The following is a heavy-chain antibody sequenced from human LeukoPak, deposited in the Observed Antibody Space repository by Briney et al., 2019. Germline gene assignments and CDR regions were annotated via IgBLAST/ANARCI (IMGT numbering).Heavy chain of an antibody. D-gene: IGHD7-27*01. J-gene: IGHJ4*02. V-gene: IGHV6-1*01. CDR2: TYYRSKWYN. Sequence: SQTLSLTCAISGDTFSSNRAAWNWIRQSPSRGFEWLVRTYYRSKWYNDYAPSVKSLITINPDTSKNQYSLQLNSVAPEDTAVYYCARDPITGDRFDYWGQGTLVTVSS. CDR1: GDTFSSNRAA. CDR3: ARDPITGDRFDY.